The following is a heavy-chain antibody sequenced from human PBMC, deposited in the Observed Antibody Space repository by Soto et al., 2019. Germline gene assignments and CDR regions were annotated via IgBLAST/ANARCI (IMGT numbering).Heavy chain of an antibody. V-gene: IGHV4-59*01. CDR1: GGSISSYY. J-gene: IGHJ5*02. CDR3: ARDYSYGNEPMNWFDP. Sequence: PSETLSLTCTVSGGSISSYYWSWIRQPPGKGLEWIGYIYYSGSTNYNPSLKSRVTISEDTSKNQFSLKLSSVTAADTAVYYCARDYSYGNEPMNWFDPWGQGTLVTVSS. D-gene: IGHD5-18*01. CDR2: IYYSGST.